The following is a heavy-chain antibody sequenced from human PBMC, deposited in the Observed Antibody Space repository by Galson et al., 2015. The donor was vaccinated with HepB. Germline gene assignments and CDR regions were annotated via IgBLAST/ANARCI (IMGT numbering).Heavy chain of an antibody. Sequence: SLRLSCAASGFTVSSNYMSWVRQAPGKGLEWVSVIYSGGSTYYADSVKGRFTISRDNSKNTLYLQMNSLRAEDTAVYYCARSQSGDYDAPASDAFDIWGQGTMVTVSS. D-gene: IGHD4/OR15-4a*01. CDR1: GFTVSSNY. J-gene: IGHJ3*02. CDR2: IYSGGST. V-gene: IGHV3-53*01. CDR3: ARSQSGDYDAPASDAFDI.